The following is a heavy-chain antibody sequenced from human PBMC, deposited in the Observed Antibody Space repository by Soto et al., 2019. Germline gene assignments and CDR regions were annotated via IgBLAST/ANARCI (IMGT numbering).Heavy chain of an antibody. V-gene: IGHV1-3*01. D-gene: IGHD6-19*01. J-gene: IGHJ4*02. CDR3: ASALLGVAFARTSLKYFDY. CDR2: INAGNGNT. Sequence: GASVKVSCKASGYTFTSYAVHWVRQAPGQRLEWMGWINAGNGNTKYSQKFQGRVTITRDTSASTAYMELSSLRSEDTAVYYCASALLGVAFARTSLKYFDYWGQGTLVTVSS. CDR1: GYTFTSYA.